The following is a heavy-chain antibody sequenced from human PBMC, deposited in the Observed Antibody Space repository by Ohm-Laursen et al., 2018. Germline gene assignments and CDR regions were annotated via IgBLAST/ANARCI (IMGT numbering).Heavy chain of an antibody. J-gene: IGHJ5*02. V-gene: IGHV1-24*01. Sequence: SVKVSCKVSGYTLTELSMHWVRQAPGKGLEWMGGFDPEDGETIYAQKFQGRVTMTEDTSTDTAYMELSSLRSEDTAVYYCATAQGFTMVRGVPSWFDPWGQGTLVTVSS. CDR1: GYTLTELS. D-gene: IGHD3-10*01. CDR2: FDPEDGET. CDR3: ATAQGFTMVRGVPSWFDP.